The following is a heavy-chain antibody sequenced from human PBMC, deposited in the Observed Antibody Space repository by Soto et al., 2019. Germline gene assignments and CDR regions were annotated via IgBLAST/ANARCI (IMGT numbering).Heavy chain of an antibody. CDR3: LNLVGPVRIPGGMDV. Sequence: EVQLLESGGGLVQPGGSLRLSCAASGFTFSNYAMGWVRQAPGEGLVWVSAISASGGSTHYPDSVKGRFTISRDNSKNALYLQMHILSSEATAVYYCLNLVGPVRIPGGMDVLGQGTSGSSSS. CDR2: ISASGGST. V-gene: IGHV3-23*01. J-gene: IGHJ6*02. CDR1: GFTFSNYA. D-gene: IGHD1-26*01.